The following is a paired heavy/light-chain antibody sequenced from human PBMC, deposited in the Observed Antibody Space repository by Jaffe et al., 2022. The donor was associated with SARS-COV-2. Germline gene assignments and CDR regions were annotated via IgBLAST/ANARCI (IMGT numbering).Light chain of an antibody. J-gene: IGLJ1*01. CDR2: DDT. CDR3: QMWDSHNDHPV. V-gene: IGLV3-21*02. Sequence: SYVLTQPPSVSVAPGQTARITCGGNNIGSRNVHWYQQKPGRAPVLVVYDDTDRPSGIPERFSGSNSGNTATLTISRVEAGDEADYYCQMWDSHNDHPVFGTGTQVTVL. CDR1: NIGSRN.
Heavy chain of an antibody. Sequence: QVQLMESGGGVVQPGGSLRLSCAASGFTFSSYAMNWVRQAPGKGLDWVAAVSYYGDNKDYADSVKGRFTIFRDNSKNTVSLQMNSLRAEDTAMYYCAREQNWNDQGGFDYWGPGILVTVSS. CDR2: VSYYGDNK. D-gene: IGHD1-1*01. CDR1: GFTFSSYA. V-gene: IGHV3-30-3*01. CDR3: AREQNWNDQGGFDY. J-gene: IGHJ4*02.